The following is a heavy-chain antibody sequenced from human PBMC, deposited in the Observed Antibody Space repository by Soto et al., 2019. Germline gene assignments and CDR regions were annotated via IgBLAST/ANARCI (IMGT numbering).Heavy chain of an antibody. CDR3: TAGGVSNGPGY. Sequence: EVQLVESGGGLVQPGGSLRLSCAASGFTFSSHSMNWVRQTPGKGLEWVSYISSTSSTMYYADSVKGRFTISRDSAKNSLFLQMNSLRPEDTAVYYCTAGGVSNGPGYWGQGTLVTVSS. CDR2: ISSTSSTM. V-gene: IGHV3-48*01. D-gene: IGHD3-16*01. J-gene: IGHJ4*02. CDR1: GFTFSSHS.